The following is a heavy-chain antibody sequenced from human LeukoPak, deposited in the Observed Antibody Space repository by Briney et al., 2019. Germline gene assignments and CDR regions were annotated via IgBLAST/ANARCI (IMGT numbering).Heavy chain of an antibody. D-gene: IGHD5-24*01. CDR1: GGSISSYY. CDR2: FYYSGTT. Sequence: TSVTLSLTCTLSGGSISSYYWSWIRQPPGKGLEWIGYFYYSGTTNYNPSLKSRVTISVDTSENQLSLKLSSVTAADTAVYYCARDRRGLQSGLDYWGQGTLVTVFS. J-gene: IGHJ4*02. CDR3: ARDRRGLQSGLDY. V-gene: IGHV4-59*01.